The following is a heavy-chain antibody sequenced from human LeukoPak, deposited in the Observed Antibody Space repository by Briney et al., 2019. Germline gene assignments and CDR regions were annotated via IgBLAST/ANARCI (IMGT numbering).Heavy chain of an antibody. V-gene: IGHV3-48*03. CDR1: GFTFSSYG. CDR3: ARDLTGTASY. CDR2: ISSSSRTI. Sequence: GGSLRLSCAASGFTFSSYGMNWVRQAPGKGLEWVSFISSSSRTIYYADSVKGRFTISRDNAKNSLFLQMSSLRAEDTALYYCARDLTGTASYWGRGTLVTVSS. D-gene: IGHD1-7*01. J-gene: IGHJ4*02.